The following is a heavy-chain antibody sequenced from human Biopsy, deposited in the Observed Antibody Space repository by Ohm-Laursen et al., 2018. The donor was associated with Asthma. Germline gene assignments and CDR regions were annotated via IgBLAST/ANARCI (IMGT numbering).Heavy chain of an antibody. CDR3: ARASVAASSNWFDP. Sequence: TLSLTCTVSNGSITSGGCCWNWIRQHPGKGLEWFGFIHYSGSTSYNPSLKGGVTISVDTSKNQFSLKLSSVTAADTAVYYCARASVAASSNWFDPWGQGTLATVSS. CDR1: NGSITSGGCC. V-gene: IGHV4-30-4*08. D-gene: IGHD6-19*01. J-gene: IGHJ5*02. CDR2: IHYSGST.